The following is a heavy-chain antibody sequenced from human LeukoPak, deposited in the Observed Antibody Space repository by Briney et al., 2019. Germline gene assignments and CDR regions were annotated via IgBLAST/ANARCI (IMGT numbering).Heavy chain of an antibody. CDR3: ARGTTVASTGPLMNY. J-gene: IGHJ4*02. D-gene: IGHD6-19*01. Sequence: GASVKVSCRASGYTFTGYYMHWVRQAPGQGLEWVGWINPNSGGTEFAQKFQGKVTMTRDTSISTAYMDLTSLRSDDTAVYYCARGTTVASTGPLMNYWGQGTLVTVSS. CDR2: INPNSGGT. CDR1: GYTFTGYY. V-gene: IGHV1-2*02.